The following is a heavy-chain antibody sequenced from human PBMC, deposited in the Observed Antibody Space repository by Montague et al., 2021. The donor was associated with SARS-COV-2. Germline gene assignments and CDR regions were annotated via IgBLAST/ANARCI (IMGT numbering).Heavy chain of an antibody. CDR2: IWNDGSKK. CDR1: GFTHSKYG. Sequence: SRRLSFSASGFTHSKYGVHWVRQAPGKGLEWVASIWNDGSKKHHADSVKGRFTISRDNFNNMLYLQMDSLRADDAGVYYCVGDPGDPDTFGFWGQGTQVTVSS. CDR3: VGDPGDPDTFGF. V-gene: IGHV3-33*01. J-gene: IGHJ4*02. D-gene: IGHD7-27*01.